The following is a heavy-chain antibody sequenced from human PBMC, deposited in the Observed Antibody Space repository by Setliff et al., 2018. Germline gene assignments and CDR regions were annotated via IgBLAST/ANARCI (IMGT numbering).Heavy chain of an antibody. CDR3: ARGDFWSGNSDNLNWFDP. CDR2: IYHNGST. V-gene: IGHV4-38-2*01. Sequence: PSETLSLTCAVSGYSISSGYYWGWVRQPPGKGREWIGSIYHNGSTNYNPSLKSRVTISVDTSKNQFSLKLSSVTAADTAVYYCARGDFWSGNSDNLNWFDPWGQGTLVTVSS. D-gene: IGHD3-3*01. CDR1: GYSISSGYY. J-gene: IGHJ5*02.